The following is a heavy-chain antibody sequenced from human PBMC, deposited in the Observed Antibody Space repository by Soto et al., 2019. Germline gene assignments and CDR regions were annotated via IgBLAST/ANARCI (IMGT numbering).Heavy chain of an antibody. D-gene: IGHD3-22*01. V-gene: IGHV4-30-4*01. CDR3: ARVWQQLVDDSSGYPPLGFDY. J-gene: IGHJ4*02. CDR2: IYYSGST. CDR1: CCSISNGDYY. Sequence: ASETLSLTCTVSCCSISNGDYYWSWIRQPPGKGLEWIGYIYYSGSTYYNPSLKSRVTISVDTSKNQFSLKLSSVTAADTAVYYCARVWQQLVDDSSGYPPLGFDYWGQGTLVTVSS.